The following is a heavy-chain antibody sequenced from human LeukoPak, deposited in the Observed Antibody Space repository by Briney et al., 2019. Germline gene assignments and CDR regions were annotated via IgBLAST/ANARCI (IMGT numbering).Heavy chain of an antibody. CDR3: ARRAGNSKGGRYFDY. V-gene: IGHV5-51*01. D-gene: IGHD1-7*01. Sequence: GESLKISCKGSGYSFTNYWIGWVRQMPGKGLEWMGIIYPGDSDTRYSPSFQGQVTISADKSINTAYLQWSSLKASDSAMYYCARRAGNSKGGRYFDYWGQGTLVTVSS. J-gene: IGHJ4*02. CDR1: GYSFTNYW. CDR2: IYPGDSDT.